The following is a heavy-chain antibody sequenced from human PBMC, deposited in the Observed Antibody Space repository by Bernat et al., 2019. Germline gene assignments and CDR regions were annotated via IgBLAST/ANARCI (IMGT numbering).Heavy chain of an antibody. V-gene: IGHV3-48*01. J-gene: IGHJ4*02. CDR3: ARALGALSAAIRDYFDY. CDR1: GFTFSSYS. CDR2: ISSSSSTI. Sequence: EVQLVESGGGLVQPGGSLRLSCAASGFTFSSYSMNWVLQAPGKGLEWVSYISSSSSTIYYADSVKGRFTISRDNAKNSLYLQMNSLRAEDTAVYYCARALGALSAAIRDYFDYWGQGTLVTVSS. D-gene: IGHD2-2*01.